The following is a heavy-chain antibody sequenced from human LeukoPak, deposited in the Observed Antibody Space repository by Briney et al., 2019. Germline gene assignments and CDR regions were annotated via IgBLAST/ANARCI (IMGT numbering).Heavy chain of an antibody. CDR2: IIPILGRA. J-gene: IGHJ5*01. CDR1: GGTFSSYA. Sequence: PSVKVSCKASGGTFSSYAISWVRHAPRRGLEWMGRIIPILGRATYAQKFQGRVTITADKSTSTAYMGLSSLRSEDTGVYYCARDPPSPGVVTAGAGRFDPWGQGTLVTVSP. V-gene: IGHV1-69*04. CDR3: ARDPPSPGVVTAGAGRFDP. D-gene: IGHD2-2*01.